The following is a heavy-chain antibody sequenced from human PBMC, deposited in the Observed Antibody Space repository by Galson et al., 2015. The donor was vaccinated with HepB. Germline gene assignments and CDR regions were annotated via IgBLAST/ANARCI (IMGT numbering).Heavy chain of an antibody. V-gene: IGHV3-7*01. J-gene: IGHJ4*02. D-gene: IGHD1-1*01. CDR3: ARGYAPDY. CDR2: IKQDGSEK. Sequence: MTWVRQTPGKGLECVANIKQDGSEKSYVDSVKGRFTISRDNAKNSLYLQMNSLRVEDTALYYCARGYAPDYWGQGTLVTVSS.